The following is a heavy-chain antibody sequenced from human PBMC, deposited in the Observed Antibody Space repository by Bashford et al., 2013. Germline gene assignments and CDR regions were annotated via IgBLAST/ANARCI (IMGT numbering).Heavy chain of an antibody. CDR1: GASISGFY. CDR2: IYNSGIT. Sequence: SETLSLTCSVSGASISGFYWTWIRQPPGKGLEWIGYIYNSGITSYNPSLKSRVTMSVDTSKNQFSLKLSSVSAADTAVYFCASCGLRSFDWSWGQGTLVTVSS. J-gene: IGHJ4*02. CDR3: ASCGLRSFDWS. V-gene: IGHV4-59*08. D-gene: IGHD3-9*01.